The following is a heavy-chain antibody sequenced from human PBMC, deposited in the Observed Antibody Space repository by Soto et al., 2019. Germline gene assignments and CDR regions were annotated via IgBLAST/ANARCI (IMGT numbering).Heavy chain of an antibody. CDR2: IIPVFDKA. D-gene: IGHD1-26*01. V-gene: IGHV1-69*01. Sequence: QVQLVQSGADVKKPGSSVKVSCKTSGGSFGSSAISWVRQAHAQGLEWMGEIIPVFDKANYAQNFQGRLTITAYELTGTVFMEWSSLRSEDTAVYFCARLRWDGGDAFDLWGLGTFVTVSS. CDR3: ARLRWDGGDAFDL. J-gene: IGHJ3*01. CDR1: GGSFGSSA.